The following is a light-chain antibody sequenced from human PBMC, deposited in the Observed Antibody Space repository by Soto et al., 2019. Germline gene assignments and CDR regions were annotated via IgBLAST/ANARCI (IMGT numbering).Light chain of an antibody. Sequence: DIVMTQSPDSLAVSLGERATINCKSSQSVLYSSNNNNYLAWYQRKPGQPPTLLIYWASTRESGVPDRFSGSGSGKDSTLTTSSLQAEDVAVYYCQQYYSTPPTFGTGTKVDI. CDR1: QSVLYSSNNNNY. J-gene: IGKJ3*01. V-gene: IGKV4-1*01. CDR2: WAS. CDR3: QQYYSTPPT.